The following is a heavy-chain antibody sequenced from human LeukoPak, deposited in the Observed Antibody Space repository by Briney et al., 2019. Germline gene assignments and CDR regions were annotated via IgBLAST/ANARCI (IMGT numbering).Heavy chain of an antibody. CDR1: GYTFTDYY. V-gene: IGHV1-2*02. CDR2: TNPKSGDT. D-gene: IGHD6-19*01. Sequence: ASVKVSCKASGYTFTDYYMHWVRQAPGQTFEWLAWTNPKSGDTHYTQKFQGRVTVTTDTSITSVYMELSGLQSDDTAVYYCVRDLTGGSGDWGQGTLVTVSS. CDR3: VRDLTGGSGD. J-gene: IGHJ4*02.